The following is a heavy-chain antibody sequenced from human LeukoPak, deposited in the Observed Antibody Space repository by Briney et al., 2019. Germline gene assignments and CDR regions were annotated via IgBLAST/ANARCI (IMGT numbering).Heavy chain of an antibody. V-gene: IGHV2-5*02. CDR3: ARPVVVVAAPTYYFDY. CDR2: IYWDDDK. D-gene: IGHD2-15*01. CDR1: GFSLSTSGVG. J-gene: IGHJ4*02. Sequence: ESGPTLVKPTQTLTLTCTFSGFSLSTSGVGVGWIRQPPGKALEWLALIYWDDDKLYSPSLKSRLTITKDTSKNQVVLTMTNMDPVDTATYYCARPVVVVAAPTYYFDYWGQGTLVTVSS.